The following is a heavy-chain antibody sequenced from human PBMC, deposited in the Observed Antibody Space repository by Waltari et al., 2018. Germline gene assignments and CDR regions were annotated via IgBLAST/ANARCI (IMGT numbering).Heavy chain of an antibody. CDR1: GPSFRTSR. Sequence: ELQLVESGGGLVQRGGSLGLSCAASGPSFRTSRMHWVRQGPGKGLVWVSRINGDGSTTNYADSVKGRFTISRDNAKNTLYLQMNSLRAEDTAVYYCAAPHSTSWYVSDYWGQGALVTVSS. J-gene: IGHJ4*02. V-gene: IGHV3-74*01. CDR2: INGDGSTT. D-gene: IGHD2-2*01. CDR3: AAPHSTSWYVSDY.